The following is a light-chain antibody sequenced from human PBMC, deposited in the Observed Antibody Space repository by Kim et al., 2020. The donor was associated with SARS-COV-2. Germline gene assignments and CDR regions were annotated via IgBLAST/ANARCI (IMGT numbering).Light chain of an antibody. J-gene: IGKJ1*01. CDR1: QTVSSN. CDR2: GAS. CDR3: LQYNNWPRT. Sequence: EIVMTQSPATLSVSPGERATLSCRASQTVSSNLAWYQQKPGQAPRLLIYGASIRATGIPARFSGSGSVTEFTLTISSLQSEDFALYYCLQYNNWPRTFGQGTKVDIK. V-gene: IGKV3-15*01.